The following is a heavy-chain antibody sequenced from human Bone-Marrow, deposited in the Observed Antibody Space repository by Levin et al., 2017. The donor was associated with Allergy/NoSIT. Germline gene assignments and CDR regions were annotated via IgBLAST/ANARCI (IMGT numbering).Heavy chain of an antibody. D-gene: IGHD2-2*01. V-gene: IGHV1-69*04. CDR3: ARATVVPAPKRNYYYYGMDV. J-gene: IGHJ6*02. Sequence: KISCKASGGTFSSYAISWVRQAPGQGLEWMGRIIPILGIANYAQKFQGRVTITADKSTSTAYMELSSLRSEDTAVYYCARATVVPAPKRNYYYYGMDVWGQGTTVTISS. CDR2: IIPILGIA. CDR1: GGTFSSYA.